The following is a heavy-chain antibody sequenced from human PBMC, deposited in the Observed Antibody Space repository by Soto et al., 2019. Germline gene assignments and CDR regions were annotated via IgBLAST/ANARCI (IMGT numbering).Heavy chain of an antibody. CDR1: GYTFISNV. CDR3: ATGVWVVTAPTYYYYGMDV. V-gene: IGHV1-3*01. CDR2: INAGNGNT. Sequence: ASVKVSCKASGYTFISNVIHWVRQAPGQRPEWMGWINAGNGNTKYSQKFQGRVTITRDASATTAYMEMSSLNSEDTAVYYCATGVWVVTAPTYYYYGMDVWGQGTTVTVSS. D-gene: IGHD2-21*02. J-gene: IGHJ6*02.